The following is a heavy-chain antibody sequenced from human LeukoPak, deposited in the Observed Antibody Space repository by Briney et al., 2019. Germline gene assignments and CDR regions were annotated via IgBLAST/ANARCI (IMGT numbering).Heavy chain of an antibody. D-gene: IGHD2-8*01. CDR2: ISGSGSNT. Sequence: GGSLRLSCAASGFIFGNYAMSWVRQAPGKVLEWVSGISGSGSNTYYAESVKGQFTISRDNSKNTLYLQMNSLRAEDTAVYYCAKAPVGGYCINGVCHTNYFYYGLDVWGHGTTVTVSS. CDR1: GFIFGNYA. CDR3: AKAPVGGYCINGVCHTNYFYYGLDV. V-gene: IGHV3-23*01. J-gene: IGHJ6*02.